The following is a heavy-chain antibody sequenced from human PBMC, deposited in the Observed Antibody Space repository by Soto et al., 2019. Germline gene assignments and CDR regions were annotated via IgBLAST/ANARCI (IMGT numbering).Heavy chain of an antibody. J-gene: IGHJ4*02. CDR2: IYTTGAT. Sequence: QVQLQESGPGLVKPSETLSLTCSVSGDSISRKYWSWLRQPAGGGPEWIGRIYTTGATNYNSSLKSRVSMSVDTSKNQFSLRLTSVTAADTAVYFCAMTVIAPSPYLDHWGQGLLVTVSS. D-gene: IGHD4-17*01. CDR1: GDSISRKY. V-gene: IGHV4-4*07. CDR3: AMTVIAPSPYLDH.